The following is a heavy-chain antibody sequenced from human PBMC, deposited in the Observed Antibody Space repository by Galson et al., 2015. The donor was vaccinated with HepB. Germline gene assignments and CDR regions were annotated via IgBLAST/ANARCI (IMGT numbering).Heavy chain of an antibody. Sequence: SVKVSCKASGYTFTNYVMNWVRQAPGQGLEWMGGINTDTGTPTYAQGFTGRFVFSLDTSVRTAYLQISSLKTEDTAVYYCARVTSIYDFSSSAYSYYYYGMDV. CDR3: ARVTSIYDFSSSAYSYYYYGMDV. D-gene: IGHD2-2*01. CDR1: GYTFTNYV. V-gene: IGHV7-4-1*02. J-gene: IGHJ6*01. CDR2: INTDTGTP.